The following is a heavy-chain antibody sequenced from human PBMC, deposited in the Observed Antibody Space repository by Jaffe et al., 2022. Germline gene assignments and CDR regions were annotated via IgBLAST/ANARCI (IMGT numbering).Heavy chain of an antibody. Sequence: EVQLVESGGGLVKPGGSLRLSCAASGFTFSSYSMNWVRQAPGKGLEWVSSISSSSSYIYYADSVKGRFTISRDNAKNSLYLQMNSLRAEDTAVYYCARVTMVQGAFSFRWFDPWGQGTLVTVSS. D-gene: IGHD3-10*01. CDR1: GFTFSSYS. J-gene: IGHJ5*02. CDR3: ARVTMVQGAFSFRWFDP. V-gene: IGHV3-21*01. CDR2: ISSSSSYI.